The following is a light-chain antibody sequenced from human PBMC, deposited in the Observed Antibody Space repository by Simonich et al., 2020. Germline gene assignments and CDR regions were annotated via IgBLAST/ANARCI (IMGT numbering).Light chain of an antibody. CDR3: CSYAGSSTLV. CDR1: SSDVGSYNL. V-gene: IGLV2-23*01. J-gene: IGLJ2*01. Sequence: QSALTQPASVSGSPGQSITIACTGTSSDVGSYNLVSWYQQHPGKAPKLMIYEGSNRPSVVSHRFSGSKSGNTASLTISGLQAEDEADYYCCSYAGSSTLVFGGGTKLTVL. CDR2: EGS.